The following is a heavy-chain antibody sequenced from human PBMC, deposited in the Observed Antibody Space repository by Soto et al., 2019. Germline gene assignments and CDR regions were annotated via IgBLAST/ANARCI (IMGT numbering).Heavy chain of an antibody. CDR1: GGSISSSSYY. CDR2: IYYSGST. D-gene: IGHD5-12*01. Sequence: SETLSLTCTVSGGSISSSSYYWGWIRQPPGKGLEWIGSIYYSGSTYYNPSLKSRVTISVDTSRKQFSLKLSSVTAADTAVYNCARHFINSGYDIYYYYYGMDVWGQGTTVTVSS. CDR3: ARHFINSGYDIYYYYYGMDV. J-gene: IGHJ6*02. V-gene: IGHV4-39*01.